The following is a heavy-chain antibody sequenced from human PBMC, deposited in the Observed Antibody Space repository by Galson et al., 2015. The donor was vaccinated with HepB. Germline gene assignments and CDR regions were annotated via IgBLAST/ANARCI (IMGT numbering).Heavy chain of an antibody. CDR1: GFTFSSYS. CDR2: ISSSSSYI. V-gene: IGHV3-21*01. J-gene: IGHJ6*02. Sequence: SLRLSCAASGFTFSSYSMNWVRQAPGKGLEWVSSISSSSSYIYYADSVKGRFTISRDNAKNSLYLQMNSLRAEDTAVYYCARGSPGYSYGYYYYYGMDVWGQGTTVTVSS. CDR3: ARGSPGYSYGYYYYYGMDV. D-gene: IGHD5-18*01.